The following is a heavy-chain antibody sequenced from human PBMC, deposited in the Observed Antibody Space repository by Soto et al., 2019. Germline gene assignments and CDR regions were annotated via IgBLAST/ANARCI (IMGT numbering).Heavy chain of an antibody. Sequence: QVQLVQSGAEVKKPGASVKVSCNPSGYAFTSYTMHWVRQAPGQGLEWMGWINADNGDSKYSQKFQGRVTSTRDTSASIAYMELSSLRSEDTAVYYCGRDTGSGLRVEPGICEYWGQGTLVTVSS. CDR2: INADNGDS. J-gene: IGHJ4*02. CDR1: GYAFTSYT. V-gene: IGHV1-3*01. CDR3: GRDTGSGLRVEPGICEY. D-gene: IGHD1-26*01.